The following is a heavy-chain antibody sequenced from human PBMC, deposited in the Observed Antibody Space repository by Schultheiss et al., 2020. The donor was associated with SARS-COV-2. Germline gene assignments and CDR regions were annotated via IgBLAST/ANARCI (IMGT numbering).Heavy chain of an antibody. CDR3: ERGGSYWNLPLDS. V-gene: IGHV3-30*03. J-gene: IGHJ6*02. CDR2: ISYDGSNK. CDR1: GFTFSSYG. Sequence: GESLKISCAASGFTFSSYGMHWVRQAPGKGLEWVAVISYDGSNKYYADSVKGRFTISRDNSKNTLYLQMNSLRAEDTAVYYCERGGSYWNLPLDSWGHGTTVTVSS. D-gene: IGHD3-16*01.